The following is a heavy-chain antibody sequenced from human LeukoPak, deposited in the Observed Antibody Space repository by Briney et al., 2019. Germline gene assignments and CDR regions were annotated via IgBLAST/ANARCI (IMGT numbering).Heavy chain of an antibody. CDR3: AKDSNHYYFDY. J-gene: IGHJ4*02. V-gene: IGHV3-43D*03. CDR1: GFTVSSNY. Sequence: GGSLRLSCAASGFTVSSNYMSWVRQAPGKGLEWVSLISWDGGSTYYADSVKGRFTISRDNSKNSLYLQMNSLRAEDTALYYCAKDSNHYYFDYWGQGTLVTVFS. CDR2: ISWDGGST.